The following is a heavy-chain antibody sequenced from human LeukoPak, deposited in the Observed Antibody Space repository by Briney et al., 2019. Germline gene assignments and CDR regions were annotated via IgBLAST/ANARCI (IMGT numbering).Heavy chain of an antibody. Sequence: ASVKVSCEASGYTFTSYDINWARQATGQGLEWMGWMNPNSGNTGYAQKFQGRVTMTRNTSISTAYMELSSLRSEGTAVYYCARGRGYYYYYYYMDVWGKGTTVTVSS. J-gene: IGHJ6*03. D-gene: IGHD6-25*01. CDR1: GYTFTSYD. CDR2: MNPNSGNT. CDR3: ARGRGYYYYYYYMDV. V-gene: IGHV1-8*01.